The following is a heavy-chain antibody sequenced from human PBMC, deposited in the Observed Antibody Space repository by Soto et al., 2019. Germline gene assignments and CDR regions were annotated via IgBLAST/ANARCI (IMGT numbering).Heavy chain of an antibody. CDR3: AKDLPYTVTTSYYYYGMDV. J-gene: IGHJ6*02. CDR2: ISGSGGST. V-gene: IGHV3-23*01. Sequence: QLGGSLRLSCAASGFTFSSYAMSWVRQAPGKGLEWVSAISGSGGSTYYADSVKGRFTISRDNSKNTLYLQMNSLRAEDTAVYYCAKDLPYTVTTSYYYYGMDVWGQGTTVTVSS. CDR1: GFTFSSYA. D-gene: IGHD4-17*01.